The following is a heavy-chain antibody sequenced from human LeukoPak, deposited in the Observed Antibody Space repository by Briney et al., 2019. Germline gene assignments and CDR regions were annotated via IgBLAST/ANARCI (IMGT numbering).Heavy chain of an antibody. V-gene: IGHV3-23*01. J-gene: IGHJ4*02. CDR3: AKGRALARFSGGQYYFDY. D-gene: IGHD6-19*01. CDR2: ISGSGGST. CDR1: GFTFSSYA. Sequence: PGGSLRLSCAASGFTFSSYAMSWVRQAPGKGLEWVSAISGSGGSTYYADSVKGRFTISRDNSKNTLYLQMNSLRAEDTAVYYCAKGRALARFSGGQYYFDYWGQGTLVTVSS.